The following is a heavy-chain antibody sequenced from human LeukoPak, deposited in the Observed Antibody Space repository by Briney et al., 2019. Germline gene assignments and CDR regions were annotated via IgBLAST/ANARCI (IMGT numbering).Heavy chain of an antibody. D-gene: IGHD1-26*01. CDR2: INPSGGST. V-gene: IGHV1-46*01. CDR1: GYTFTSYY. CDR3: ARGYRGWELYATNYYYYYMDV. Sequence: ASVKVSCKASGYTFTSYYMHWVRQAPGQGLEWMGIINPSGGSTSYAQKFQGRVTITRDTSASTAYMELSSLRSEDMAVYYCARGYRGWELYATNYYYYYMDVWGKGTTVTVSS. J-gene: IGHJ6*03.